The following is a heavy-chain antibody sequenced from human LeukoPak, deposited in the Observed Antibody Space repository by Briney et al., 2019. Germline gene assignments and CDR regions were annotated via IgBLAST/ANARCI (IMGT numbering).Heavy chain of an antibody. D-gene: IGHD2-21*02. Sequence: SETLSLTCTVSGGSIGTYYWIWIRQPPGKGLEWIGEIYSSGSTNYDPSLKSRVPISVDTSKNQFSLKLSSVTAADTAVYYCARRVVVTAIGLDAFDIWGQGTMVAVSS. CDR3: ARRVVVTAIGLDAFDI. J-gene: IGHJ3*02. V-gene: IGHV4-59*08. CDR2: IYSSGST. CDR1: GGSIGTYY.